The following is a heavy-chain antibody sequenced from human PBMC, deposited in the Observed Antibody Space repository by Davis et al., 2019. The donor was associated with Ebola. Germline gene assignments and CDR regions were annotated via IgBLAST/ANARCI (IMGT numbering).Heavy chain of an antibody. V-gene: IGHV4-39*01. CDR2: IHYSGNT. D-gene: IGHD1-7*01. Sequence: PSETLSLTCSVSGDSVGSNAYSWGWIRQPPGKGLEWIAYIHYSGNTYYTPSLESRVTLSVDSPKNQFSLKLSSVTAADTAVYYCARLSPLGTTVDDWGQGTLVTVSS. CDR1: GDSVGSNAYS. J-gene: IGHJ4*02. CDR3: ARLSPLGTTVDD.